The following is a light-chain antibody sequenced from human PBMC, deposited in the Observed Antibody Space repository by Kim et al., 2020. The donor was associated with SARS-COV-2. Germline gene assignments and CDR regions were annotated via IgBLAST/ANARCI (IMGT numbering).Light chain of an antibody. Sequence: QSALTQPPSVSAAPGHKVTISCSGSRSNIGNNPVSWYQQFPGTAPRLITYDNDKRPSGIPDRFSSSKSGTSATLGITGLRTGDEADYYCATWDSSLSVGVLGGGTQLTV. CDR2: DND. CDR1: RSNIGNNP. J-gene: IGLJ3*02. V-gene: IGLV1-51*01. CDR3: ATWDSSLSVGV.